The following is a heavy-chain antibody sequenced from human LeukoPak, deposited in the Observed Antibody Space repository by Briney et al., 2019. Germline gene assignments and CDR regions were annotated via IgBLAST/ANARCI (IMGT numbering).Heavy chain of an antibody. V-gene: IGHV3-20*04. CDR2: INWNGGST. J-gene: IGHJ4*02. Sequence: GGSLRLSCAASGFTFDDYGMSWVRQAPGKGLEWVYGINWNGGSTGYADSVKGRFTISRDNAKNSLYLQMNSLRAEDTALYYCARASSSGYYYDYFDYWGQGTLVTVSS. CDR3: ARASSSGYYYDYFDY. D-gene: IGHD3-22*01. CDR1: GFTFDDYG.